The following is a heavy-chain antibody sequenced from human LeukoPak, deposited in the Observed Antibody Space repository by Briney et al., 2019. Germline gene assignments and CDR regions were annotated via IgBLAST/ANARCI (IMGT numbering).Heavy chain of an antibody. CDR2: IYSGGST. J-gene: IGHJ6*03. CDR1: GFTVSSNY. CDR3: AREVGDYYYYMDV. D-gene: IGHD1-26*01. Sequence: GGSLRLSCAASGFTVSSNYMSWVRQAPGKGLEWVSVIYSGGSTYYADSVKGRFTISRDNSKNTLYLQMNSLRAEDTAAYYCAREVGDYYYYMDVWGKGTTVTISS. V-gene: IGHV3-53*01.